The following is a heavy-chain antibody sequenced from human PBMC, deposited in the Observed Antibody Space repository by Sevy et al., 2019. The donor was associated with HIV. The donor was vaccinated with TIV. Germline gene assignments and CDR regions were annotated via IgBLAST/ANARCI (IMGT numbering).Heavy chain of an antibody. Sequence: ASVKVSCKASGYTLTYYAIHWVRQAPGQKLEWMGRINVGNGNTLSQKFQDRATFTRDTSASTAYMQLSSLRSEDTAVYYCARGEFCSGSSCYSEFFDYWGQGSLVTVSS. CDR1: GYTLTYYA. CDR2: INVGNGNT. V-gene: IGHV1-3*01. D-gene: IGHD2-15*01. CDR3: ARGEFCSGSSCYSEFFDY. J-gene: IGHJ4*02.